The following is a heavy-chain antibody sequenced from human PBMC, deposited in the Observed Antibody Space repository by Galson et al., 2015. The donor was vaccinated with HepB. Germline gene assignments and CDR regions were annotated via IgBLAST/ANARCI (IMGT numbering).Heavy chain of an antibody. J-gene: IGHJ4*02. CDR3: AREGTGATFDY. CDR2: IKGDGTYT. Sequence: SLRLSCAASGFTFSSYWMHWDRQTPGKGLVWVSRIKGDGTYTSYADSVKGRFTISRDNAKNTLYLQMNSLRAEDTAVYFCAREGTGATFDYWGQGTLVTVTS. V-gene: IGHV3-74*01. CDR1: GFTFSSYW. D-gene: IGHD1-7*01.